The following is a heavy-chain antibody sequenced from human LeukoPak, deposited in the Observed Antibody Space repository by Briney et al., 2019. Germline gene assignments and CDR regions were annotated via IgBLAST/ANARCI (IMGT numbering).Heavy chain of an antibody. CDR1: GFTFSNAW. J-gene: IGHJ4*02. V-gene: IGHV3-15*01. CDR2: IKSKTDGGTA. D-gene: IGHD7-27*01. Sequence: GGSLRLSCTASGFTFSNAWMSWVRQAPGKGLEWVGRIKSKTDGGTADYAAPVKGRFAISRDDSKNTLFLQMNSLKIEDTAIYYCTLNTGGGGGQGTLVTVSS. CDR3: TLNTGGG.